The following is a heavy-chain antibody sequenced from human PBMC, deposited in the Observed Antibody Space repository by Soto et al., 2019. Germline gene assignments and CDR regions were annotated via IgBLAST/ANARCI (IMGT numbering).Heavy chain of an antibody. Sequence: SVKVSCKASGGTFSSYWVRRAPGQGLEWMGGIIPIFGTANYAQKFQGRVTITADESTSTAYMELSSLRSEDTAVYHCARDMRYFSSTNPMDVWGQGTTVTVSS. V-gene: IGHV1-69*13. J-gene: IGHJ6*02. CDR2: IIPIFGTA. CDR3: ARDMRYFSSTNPMDV. D-gene: IGHD2-2*01. CDR1: GGTFSS.